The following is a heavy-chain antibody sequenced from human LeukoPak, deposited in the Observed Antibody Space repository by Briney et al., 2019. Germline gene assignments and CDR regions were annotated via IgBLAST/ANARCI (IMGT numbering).Heavy chain of an antibody. CDR3: AKSSSGWTNYYYYYGMDV. V-gene: IGHV3-30*18. CDR1: GFTFSSYG. J-gene: IGHJ6*02. CDR2: ISYDGSNK. D-gene: IGHD6-19*01. Sequence: GGSLRLSCAASGFTFSSYGMHWVRQAPGKGLEGGAVISYDGSNKYYADSVKGRFTISRDNSKNTLYLQMNSLRAEDTAVYYCAKSSSGWTNYYYYYGMDVWGQGTTVTVSS.